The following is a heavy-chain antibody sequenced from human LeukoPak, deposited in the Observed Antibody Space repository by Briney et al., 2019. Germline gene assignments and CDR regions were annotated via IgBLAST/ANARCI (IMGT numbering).Heavy chain of an antibody. CDR1: GGSISSYY. J-gene: IGHJ3*02. Sequence: SETLSLTCTVSGGSISSYYWTWIRQPPGKGLEWIGYIYYTGNTNYNSSLKSRVTISVDTSKNHFSLKLSSVTAADTAVYYCARPQHDALDIWGQGTMVTVSS. D-gene: IGHD1-1*01. CDR3: ARPQHDALDI. V-gene: IGHV4-59*08. CDR2: IYYTGNT.